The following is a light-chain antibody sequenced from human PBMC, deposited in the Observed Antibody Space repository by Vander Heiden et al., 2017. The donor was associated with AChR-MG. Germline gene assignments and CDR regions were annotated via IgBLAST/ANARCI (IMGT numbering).Light chain of an antibody. V-gene: IGLV1-44*01. CDR2: YNN. Sequence: QSVLTPPPSASGPPGQRVTISCSGSSSNIGSNPVSWYQQLPGTAPKVLIYYNNHRPSGVPERFSGSKSGTSASLAISGLQSEDEADYYCAAWDASLGGHVVFGGGTKLTVL. CDR1: SSNIGSNP. CDR3: AAWDASLGGHVV. J-gene: IGLJ2*01.